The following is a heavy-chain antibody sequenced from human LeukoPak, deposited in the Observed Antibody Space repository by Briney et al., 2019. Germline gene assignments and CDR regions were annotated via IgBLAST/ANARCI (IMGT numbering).Heavy chain of an antibody. J-gene: IGHJ4*02. V-gene: IGHV5-51*01. CDR2: IYPGDSDT. CDR1: GYSFTSYW. Sequence: GESLKISCQGSGYSFTSYWIGWVRQMPGKGLEWMGIIYPGDSDTRYSPSFQGQVTISADKSISTAYLQWSSLKASDTAMYYCATASHYYDSSGYSAFDYWGQGTLVTVSS. CDR3: ATASHYYDSSGYSAFDY. D-gene: IGHD3-22*01.